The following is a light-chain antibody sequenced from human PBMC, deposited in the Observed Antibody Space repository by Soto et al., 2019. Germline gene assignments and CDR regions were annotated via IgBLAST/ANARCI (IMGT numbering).Light chain of an antibody. CDR1: QSVSTTY. CDR3: QQYGRSPNT. V-gene: IGKV3-20*01. CDR2: NTS. Sequence: EVVLTQSPGTLSLSPGERATLSCRASQSVSTTYLAWYQQKPGQSPRLLIYNTSSRATGIPDRFSGSGSGTDFTLTISRLEPEDFAVYYCQQYGRSPNTFGQGTKLEI. J-gene: IGKJ2*01.